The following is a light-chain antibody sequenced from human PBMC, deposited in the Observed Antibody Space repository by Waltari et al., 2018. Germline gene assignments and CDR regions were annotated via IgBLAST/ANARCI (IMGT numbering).Light chain of an antibody. J-gene: IGKJ2*01. CDR1: QSISSY. Sequence: DIQMTQSPSSLSASVGDRVTITCRASQSISSYLNWYQQKPGKAPKILTYAASSLQSGVPSRFSSSGSGTDFTLTISSLQTEDFATYYCRQSYSLYTFGQGTKLEIK. CDR2: AAS. V-gene: IGKV1-39*01. CDR3: RQSYSLYT.